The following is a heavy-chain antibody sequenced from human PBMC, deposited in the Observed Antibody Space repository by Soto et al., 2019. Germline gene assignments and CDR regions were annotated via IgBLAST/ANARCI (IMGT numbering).Heavy chain of an antibody. Sequence: GGSLRLSCAASGFTLSYYWMHWARQAPGKGLEWVSRVSSEGSTTIYADSVKGRFTVSRDNAKNTLYLQMNSLRAEDTAVYYCVREAVNTLYYWGQGTLVTVSS. J-gene: IGHJ4*02. CDR1: GFTLSYYW. D-gene: IGHD3-16*01. V-gene: IGHV3-74*01. CDR3: VREAVNTLYY. CDR2: VSSEGSTT.